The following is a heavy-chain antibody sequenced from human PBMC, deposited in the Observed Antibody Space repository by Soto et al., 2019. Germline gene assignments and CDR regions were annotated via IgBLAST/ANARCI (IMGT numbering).Heavy chain of an antibody. CDR1: GGSFSGYY. CDR3: ARGDGYRDY. CDR2: INDSGRT. Sequence: QVQLQQWGAGLLKPSETLSLPCAVYGGSFSGYYWGWIRQPPGKGLERIGEINDSGRTYYNPSLKGRVTISIDTSKNQFSLKVTSVTAADTAVYYCARGDGYRDYWGQGTLVSVSS. J-gene: IGHJ4*02. D-gene: IGHD5-12*01. V-gene: IGHV4-34*01.